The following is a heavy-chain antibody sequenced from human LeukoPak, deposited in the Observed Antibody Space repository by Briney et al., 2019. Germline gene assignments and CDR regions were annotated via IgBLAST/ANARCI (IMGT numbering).Heavy chain of an antibody. J-gene: IGHJ4*02. Sequence: SETLSLTCTVSGVSVTNYYWAWIRQPAGKGLEWIGRMYISGSTNYNPSLKCRVTISIDKTKHQFSLMRRSVTAADTAVYYCARDYLVGAPLDSWGQGTLVTVSP. D-gene: IGHD1-26*01. CDR3: ARDYLVGAPLDS. V-gene: IGHV4-4*07. CDR2: MYISGST. CDR1: GVSVTNYY.